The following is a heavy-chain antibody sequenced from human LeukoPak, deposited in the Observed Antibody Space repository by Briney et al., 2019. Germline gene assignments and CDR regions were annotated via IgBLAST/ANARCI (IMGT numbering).Heavy chain of an antibody. Sequence: GGSLRLSCLTSGFTFSHYDMHWVRQAPGKGLEWVAFIRPDGGNKIYADSVKGRFTISRDNSENTVYLQMNSLRAEDTAVYYCAKRGGGDYFDYWGQGTWSPSPQ. CDR3: AKRGGGDYFDY. CDR1: GFTFSHYD. CDR2: IRPDGGNK. J-gene: IGHJ4*02. D-gene: IGHD3-10*01. V-gene: IGHV3-30*02.